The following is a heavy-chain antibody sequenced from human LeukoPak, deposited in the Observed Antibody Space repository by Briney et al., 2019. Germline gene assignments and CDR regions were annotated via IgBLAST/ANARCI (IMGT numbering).Heavy chain of an antibody. CDR3: ARDDSSLSDY. CDR2: ISAYNSNT. CDR1: GYTFTSYG. V-gene: IGHV1-18*01. J-gene: IGHJ4*02. Sequence: GASVKVSCKASGYTFTSYGISWVRQAPGQGLEWMGWISAYNSNTNYAQKFQGGVTMTTDTSTSTAYMELRSLRSDDTAVYYCARDDSSLSDYWGQGTLVTVSS. D-gene: IGHD6-13*01.